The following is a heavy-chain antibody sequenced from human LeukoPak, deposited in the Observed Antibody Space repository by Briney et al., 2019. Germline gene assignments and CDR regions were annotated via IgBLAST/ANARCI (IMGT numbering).Heavy chain of an antibody. D-gene: IGHD5-18*01. Sequence: ASVKVSCKASGYTFTSYGISWVRQAPGQGLEWMGWISAYNGNTNYAQKLQGRVTMTTGTSTSTAYMELRSLRSEDTAVYYCARWQLWIDRAYYFDYWGQGTLVTVSS. V-gene: IGHV1-18*01. J-gene: IGHJ4*02. CDR2: ISAYNGNT. CDR1: GYTFTSYG. CDR3: ARWQLWIDRAYYFDY.